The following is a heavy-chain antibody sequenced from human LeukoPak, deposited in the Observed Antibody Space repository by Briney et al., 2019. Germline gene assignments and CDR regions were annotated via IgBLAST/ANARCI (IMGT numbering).Heavy chain of an antibody. CDR1: GFTFSTYN. D-gene: IGHD3-22*01. CDR2: INADSSTI. V-gene: IGHV3-48*01. Sequence: GGSLRLSCAASGFTFSTYNMNWVRQAPGGGLEWISYINADSSTIQYADSVRGRFTTSRDNAKNSLYLQMNSLRAEDTAVYYCVRDNSRGQSLGVIYWGQGSLVTVSS. CDR3: VRDNSRGQSLGVIY. J-gene: IGHJ4*02.